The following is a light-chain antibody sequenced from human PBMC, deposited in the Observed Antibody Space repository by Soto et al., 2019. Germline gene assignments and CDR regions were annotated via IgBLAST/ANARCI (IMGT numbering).Light chain of an antibody. CDR3: GTWDDRLDGNYV. Sequence: QSVLTQPPSVSAAPGQQDTISCSGSSSNIGDNYVSWYQHLPGTAPKLVVYDNDRRPSGIPGRFSGSKSGTSATLVITGLQTGDEADYYCGTWDDRLDGNYVFGTGTKVTVL. J-gene: IGLJ1*01. CDR2: DND. V-gene: IGLV1-51*01. CDR1: SSNIGDNY.